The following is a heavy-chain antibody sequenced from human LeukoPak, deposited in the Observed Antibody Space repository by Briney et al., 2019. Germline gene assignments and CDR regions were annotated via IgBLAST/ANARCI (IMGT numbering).Heavy chain of an antibody. V-gene: IGHV4-39*01. CDR2: ISYGGRT. CDR3: ARIRAYYYDSSGYYSFDF. J-gene: IGHJ4*02. Sequence: SGTLSLTCSVSGGSTSSSSFYGGWRRQPAEKVLWCMGRISYGGRTYYNPSLQGQVTISVDTSKNQFSLRLSSVTAADTAVYYCARIRAYYYDSSGYYSFDFWGQGTLVTVSS. CDR1: GGSTSSSSFY. D-gene: IGHD3-22*01.